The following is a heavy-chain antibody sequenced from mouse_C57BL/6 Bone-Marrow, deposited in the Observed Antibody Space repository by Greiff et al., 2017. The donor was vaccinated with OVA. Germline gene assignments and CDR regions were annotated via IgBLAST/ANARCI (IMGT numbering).Heavy chain of an antibody. D-gene: IGHD1-1*01. CDR3: ARSTTVVADWYFDV. Sequence: VLLVESGAELVKPGASVKISCKASGYAFSSYWMNWVKQRPGKGLEWIGQIYPGDGDTNYNGKFKGKATLTADKYSSTAYMQLSSLTSEDSAVYFCARSTTVVADWYFDVWGKGTTVTVSS. CDR1: GYAFSSYW. V-gene: IGHV1-80*01. CDR2: IYPGDGDT. J-gene: IGHJ1*03.